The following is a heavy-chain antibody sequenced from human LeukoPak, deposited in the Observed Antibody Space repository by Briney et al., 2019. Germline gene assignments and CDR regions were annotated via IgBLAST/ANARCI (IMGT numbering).Heavy chain of an antibody. J-gene: IGHJ6*02. CDR2: IKQDGSEK. CDR1: GPIFSSNA. D-gene: IGHD5-12*01. Sequence: GGSLRLSCEVSGPIFSSNAMHWVRQAPGKGLEWVANIKQDGSEKYYVDSVKGRFTISRDNAKNSLYLQMNSLRAEDTAVYYCARDLSGPTYGMDVWGQGTTVTVSS. CDR3: ARDLSGPTYGMDV. V-gene: IGHV3-7*01.